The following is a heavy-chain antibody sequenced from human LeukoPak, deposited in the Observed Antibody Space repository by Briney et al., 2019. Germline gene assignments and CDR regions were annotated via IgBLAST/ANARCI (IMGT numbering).Heavy chain of an antibody. CDR2: ISSSGRTI. CDR3: ARGSRPTTSFQYYYYGMDV. D-gene: IGHD4-11*01. J-gene: IGHJ6*02. Sequence: GGSLRLSCAASGFMFSDYYIFWIRQAPGKGLEWVSYISSSGRTIYYADSVKGRFTVSRDNAKNSLDVQMNSLRTEDTAVYYCARGSRPTTSFQYYYYGMDVWGQGTTVTVSS. V-gene: IGHV3-11*01. CDR1: GFMFSDYY.